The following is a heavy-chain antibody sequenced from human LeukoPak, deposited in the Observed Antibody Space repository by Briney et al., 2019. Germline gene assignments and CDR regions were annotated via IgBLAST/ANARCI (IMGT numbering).Heavy chain of an antibody. CDR2: INPSGGST. V-gene: IGHV1-46*01. Sequence: ASVKVSCKASGYTFTSYYMHWVRQAPGQGLEWMGIINPSGGSTSYAQKFQGRVTMTRDTSTSTVYMELSSLRSEDTAVYYCARDSVWRSGWYYFDYWGQGTPVTVSS. CDR1: GYTFTSYY. CDR3: ARDSVWRSGWYYFDY. D-gene: IGHD6-19*01. J-gene: IGHJ4*02.